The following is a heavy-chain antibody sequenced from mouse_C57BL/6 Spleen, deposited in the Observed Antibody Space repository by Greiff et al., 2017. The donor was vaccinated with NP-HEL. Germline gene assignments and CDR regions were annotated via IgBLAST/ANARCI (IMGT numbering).Heavy chain of an antibody. CDR3: ARGGYGEGVDY. J-gene: IGHJ2*01. D-gene: IGHD1-1*02. CDR2: IDPSDSYT. Sequence: VQLQQPGAELVMPGASVKLSCKASGYTFTSYWMHWVKQRPGQGLEWIGEIDPSDSYTNYNQKFKGESTLTVDKSSSTAYMQLSSLTSEDSAVYYCARGGYGEGVDYWGQGTTLTVSS. V-gene: IGHV1-69*01. CDR1: GYTFTSYW.